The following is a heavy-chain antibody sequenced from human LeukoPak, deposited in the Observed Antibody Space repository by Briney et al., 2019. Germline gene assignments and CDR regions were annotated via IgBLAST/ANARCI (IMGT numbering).Heavy chain of an antibody. J-gene: IGHJ4*02. V-gene: IGHV4-34*01. CDR1: GGSFSGYY. CDR2: INHSGST. CDR3: ARGSTLSDSSGYYDY. Sequence: SETLSLTCAVYGGSFSGYYWSWIRQPPGKGLEWIGEINHSGSTNYNPSLKSRVTISVDTSKNQFSLKLSSVTAADTAVYYCARGSTLSDSSGYYDYWGQGTLVTVSS. D-gene: IGHD3-22*01.